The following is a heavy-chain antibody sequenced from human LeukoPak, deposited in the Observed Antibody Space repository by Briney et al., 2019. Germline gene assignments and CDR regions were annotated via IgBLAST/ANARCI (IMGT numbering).Heavy chain of an antibody. CDR1: GFTFSDYR. CDR2: KKNDGTKM. V-gene: IGHV3-7*01. D-gene: IGHD5-18*01. Sequence: PGGSLRLSCAASGFTFSDYRMNWVRQAPGKGLEWVASKKNDGTKMYYVDSLKSRFTISRDNSKNSLDLQMNSLRAEDTAVYYCARVLGGYSYGYVDYWGQGTLVTVSS. CDR3: ARVLGGYSYGYVDY. J-gene: IGHJ4*02.